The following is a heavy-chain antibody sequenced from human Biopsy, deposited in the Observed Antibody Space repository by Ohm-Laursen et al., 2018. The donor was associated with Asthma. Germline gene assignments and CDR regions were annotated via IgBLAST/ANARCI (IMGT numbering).Heavy chain of an antibody. D-gene: IGHD1-26*01. V-gene: IGHV4-30-2*01. Sequence: TLSLTCTVSGASIKTDDHYWSWLRQPPGKSLEWIGYIYHTGGTYYNASLKSRVTISVDRSKNQFSLNLTSVTAADTAVYYCARGVGVAFDDWGQGTLVTVSS. CDR2: IYHTGGT. CDR3: ARGVGVAFDD. J-gene: IGHJ4*02. CDR1: GASIKTDDHY.